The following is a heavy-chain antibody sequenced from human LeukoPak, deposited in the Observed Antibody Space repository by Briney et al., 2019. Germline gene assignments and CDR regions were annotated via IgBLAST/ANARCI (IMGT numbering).Heavy chain of an antibody. V-gene: IGHV1-2*06. CDR3: AREGPLGYYGMDV. D-gene: IGHD6-13*01. J-gene: IGHJ6*02. Sequence: APVKVSCKASGYTFTGYYMHWVRQAPGQGLEWMGRINPNSGGTNYAQKFQGRVTMTRDTSISTAYMELSRLRSDDTAVYYCAREGPLGYYGMDVWGQGTTVTVSS. CDR2: INPNSGGT. CDR1: GYTFTGYY.